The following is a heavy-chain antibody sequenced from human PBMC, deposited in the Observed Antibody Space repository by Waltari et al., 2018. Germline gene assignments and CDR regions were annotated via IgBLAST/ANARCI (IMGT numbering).Heavy chain of an antibody. D-gene: IGHD1-26*01. Sequence: EVQLVESGGGLIQPGGSLRLSCAASGFTVSTNYITWVRQAPGNGLFWLSVIDRGGTPNYAPSVKGRLTIPRDNSKNKLYLQLNSLSAEDTAVYYCARDPSGSYPGDYWGQATLVTVSS. CDR3: ARDPSGSYPGDY. V-gene: IGHV3-53*01. CDR1: GFTVSTNY. CDR2: IDRGGTP. J-gene: IGHJ4*02.